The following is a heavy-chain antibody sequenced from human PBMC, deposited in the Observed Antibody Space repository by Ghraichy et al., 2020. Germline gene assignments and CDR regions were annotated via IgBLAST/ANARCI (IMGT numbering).Heavy chain of an antibody. CDR3: TSLGGPDYGGNWRIYYVDY. Sequence: GGSLRLSCAASGFTFSGSAMHWVRQASGKGLEWVGRIRSKANSYATAYAASVKGRFTISRDDEKNTAYLQMNSVKTEDTAVYYCTSLGGPDYGGNWRIYYVDYWGKGTLVTVPP. J-gene: IGHJ4*02. V-gene: IGHV3-73*01. D-gene: IGHD4-23*01. CDR1: GFTFSGSA. CDR2: IRSKANSYAT.